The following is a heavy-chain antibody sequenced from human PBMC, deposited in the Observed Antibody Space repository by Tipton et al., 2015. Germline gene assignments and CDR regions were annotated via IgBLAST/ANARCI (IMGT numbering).Heavy chain of an antibody. J-gene: IGHJ5*02. CDR2: IYSSGST. Sequence: TLSLTCAVSAYSISSDYYWNWIRQPPGKGLEWIGYIYSSGSTNYAPSLESRVTMSIDTSKNQFSLTLTSVNTADTAIYYCAGVAYTYNWFDPWGQGTLVTVSS. CDR1: AYSISSDYY. D-gene: IGHD2-2*02. CDR3: AGVAYTYNWFDP. V-gene: IGHV4-61*01.